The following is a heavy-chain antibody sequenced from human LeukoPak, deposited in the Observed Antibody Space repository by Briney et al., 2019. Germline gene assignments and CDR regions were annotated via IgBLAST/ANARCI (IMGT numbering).Heavy chain of an antibody. J-gene: IGHJ4*02. V-gene: IGHV3-23*01. CDR2: ISGSGGST. Sequence: GGSLRLSCAASGFTFSRYAMRWVRPAPPRGLEWVAAISGSGGSTYYQDSAKGPFPLSRDNSKKTLYLQTNRSDAQDTGVYYRAKWTAAFLLPPSLLYYWGQGTLVAVSS. CDR3: AKWTAAFLLPPSLLYY. D-gene: IGHD2-21*01. CDR1: GFTFSRYA.